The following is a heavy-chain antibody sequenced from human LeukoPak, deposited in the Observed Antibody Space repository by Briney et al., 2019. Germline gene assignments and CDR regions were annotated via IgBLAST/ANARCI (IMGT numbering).Heavy chain of an antibody. Sequence: GRSLRLSCAASGFTFSSYGMHRVRQAPGKGLEWVAVIWYDGSNKYYADSVKGRFTISRDNSKNTLYLQMNSLRAEDTAVYYCARAGTTDDDAFDIWGQGTMVTVSS. CDR1: GFTFSSYG. CDR2: IWYDGSNK. D-gene: IGHD1-7*01. V-gene: IGHV3-33*01. J-gene: IGHJ3*02. CDR3: ARAGTTDDDAFDI.